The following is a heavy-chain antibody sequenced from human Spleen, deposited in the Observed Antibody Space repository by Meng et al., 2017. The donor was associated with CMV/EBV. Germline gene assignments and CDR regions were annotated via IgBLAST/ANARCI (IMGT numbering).Heavy chain of an antibody. D-gene: IGHD3-10*01. V-gene: IGHV4-59*01. CDR1: GGSISSYY. Sequence: GSLRLSCTVSGGSISSYYWSWIRQPPGKGLEWIGYIYYSGSTNYNTSLKSRVTISVDTSKNQFSLKLSSVTAADTAVYYCAREQYLSRGYYGMDGWGQGTTVTVSS. CDR3: AREQYLSRGYYGMDG. J-gene: IGHJ6*02. CDR2: IYYSGST.